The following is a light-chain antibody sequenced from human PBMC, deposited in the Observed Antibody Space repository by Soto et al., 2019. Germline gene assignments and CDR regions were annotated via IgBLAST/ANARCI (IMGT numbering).Light chain of an antibody. J-gene: IGKJ3*01. CDR3: MQALQTPRA. CDR2: LGS. V-gene: IGKV2-28*01. Sequence: DIVMTQSPLSLPVTPGEPASISCRSSQSLLLSNGYNYLDWYLQKPGQSPQLLIYLGSNRASGVPDRFSGSGSGTEFTLGISRVEAEDVGVYYCMQALQTPRAFGPGTKVDIK. CDR1: QSLLLSNGYNY.